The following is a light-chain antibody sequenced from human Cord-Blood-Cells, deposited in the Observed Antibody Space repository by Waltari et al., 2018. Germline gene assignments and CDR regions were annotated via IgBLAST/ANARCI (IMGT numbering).Light chain of an antibody. V-gene: IGLV2-23*02. CDR3: CSYAGSSTYV. Sequence: QSALTQPASVSGSPGQSITIPCPGTRRDVGRYNLVSWYQQHPAKAPILMIYEVSKRPSGVSNRFSGSKSGNTASLTISGLQAEDEADYYCCSYAGSSTYVFGTGTKVTVL. CDR1: RRDVGRYNL. CDR2: EVS. J-gene: IGLJ1*01.